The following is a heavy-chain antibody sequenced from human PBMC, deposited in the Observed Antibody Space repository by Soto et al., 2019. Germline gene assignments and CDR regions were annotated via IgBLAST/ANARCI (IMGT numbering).Heavy chain of an antibody. Sequence: QVQLVQSGAEVKKPGSSVKVSCKASGGTFSSYAISWVRQAPGQGLEWMGGIIPIFGTANYAQKFQGRVTITADESTRPAYMELSRLRSEDTAVYYCARWVDTAMGWGYYYGMDVWGQGTTVTVS. V-gene: IGHV1-69*12. CDR3: ARWVDTAMGWGYYYGMDV. CDR2: IIPIFGTA. CDR1: GGTFSSYA. J-gene: IGHJ6*02. D-gene: IGHD5-18*01.